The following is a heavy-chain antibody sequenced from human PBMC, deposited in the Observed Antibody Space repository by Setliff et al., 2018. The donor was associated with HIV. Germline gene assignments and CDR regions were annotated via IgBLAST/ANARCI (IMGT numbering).Heavy chain of an antibody. CDR1: GDSISSGNYY. CDR2: IYATGST. Sequence: SETLSLTCTFSGDSISSGNYYWSWIRQPAGKGREWIGRIYATGSTNYNPSLKSRVTLSSDTSKNLFSLTLTTVTAADAAVYYCTRDTGYILSGYRPHWYFDLWGRGTLVTVSS. D-gene: IGHD3-9*01. CDR3: TRDTGYILSGYRPHWYFDL. J-gene: IGHJ2*01. V-gene: IGHV4-61*02.